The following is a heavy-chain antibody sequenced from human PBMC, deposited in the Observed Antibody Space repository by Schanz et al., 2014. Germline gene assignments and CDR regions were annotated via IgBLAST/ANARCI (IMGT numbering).Heavy chain of an antibody. V-gene: IGHV3-66*01. CDR3: ARKTDSSGTGDS. Sequence: EVQLVESGGGLVQPGGSLRLSCAASGFTVSINYMSWVRQAPGKGLEWVSVIYSGGSTYYADSVKGRFTISRDNSKNTLYLEMNSLRAEDTAVYYCARKTDSSGTGDSWGQGILVTVSS. J-gene: IGHJ4*02. CDR2: IYSGGST. D-gene: IGHD6-19*01. CDR1: GFTVSINY.